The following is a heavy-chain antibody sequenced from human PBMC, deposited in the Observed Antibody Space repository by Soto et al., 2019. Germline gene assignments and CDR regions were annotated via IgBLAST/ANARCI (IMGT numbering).Heavy chain of an antibody. V-gene: IGHV6-1*01. J-gene: IGHJ5*02. CDR3: ARDVANWFDP. Sequence: SQTLSLPCAISGDSVASNSAAWNWIRQSPSRGLEWLGRTYYRSKWYNDFAISVKSRITINPDTSKNQFSLQLNSVTPEDTAVYYCARDVANWFDPWGQGTQVTVSS. CDR1: GDSVASNSAA. CDR2: TYYRSKWYN.